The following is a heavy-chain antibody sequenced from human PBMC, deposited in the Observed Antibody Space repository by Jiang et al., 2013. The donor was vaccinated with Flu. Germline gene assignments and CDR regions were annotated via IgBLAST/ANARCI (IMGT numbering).Heavy chain of an antibody. CDR3: ARMGSGSYSDGMDV. Sequence: WMNPNSGNTGYAQKFQGRVTMTRNTSISTAYMELSSLRSEDTAVYYCARMGSGSYSDGMDVWGQGTTVTVSS. D-gene: IGHD3-10*01. J-gene: IGHJ6*02. V-gene: IGHV1-8*01. CDR2: MNPNSGNT.